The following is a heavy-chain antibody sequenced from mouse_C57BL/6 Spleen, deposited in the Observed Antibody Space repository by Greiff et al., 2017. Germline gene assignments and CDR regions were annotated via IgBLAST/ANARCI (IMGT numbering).Heavy chain of an antibody. J-gene: IGHJ2*01. CDR2: INYDGSST. Sequence: EVKLMESEGGLVQPGSSMKLSCTASGFTFSDYYMAWVRQVPEKGLEWVANINYDGSSTYYLDSLKSRFIISRDNAKNILYLQMSSLKSEDTATYYCARGLLDYWGQGTTLTVSS. CDR1: GFTFSDYY. D-gene: IGHD2-4*01. CDR3: ARGLLDY. V-gene: IGHV5-16*01.